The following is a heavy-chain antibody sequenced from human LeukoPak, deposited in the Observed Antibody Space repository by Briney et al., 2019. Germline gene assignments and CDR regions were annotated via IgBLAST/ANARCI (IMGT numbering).Heavy chain of an antibody. D-gene: IGHD3-3*01. V-gene: IGHV3-30*18. CDR1: GFTFSSYG. CDR2: ISYDGSNK. Sequence: PGGSLRLSCAASGFTFSSYGMHWVRQAPGKGLEWVAVISYDGSNKYYADSVKGRFTISRDNSKNTLYLQMNSLRAEDTAVYYCAKGGRITIFGVVIWGQGTLVTVSS. J-gene: IGHJ4*02. CDR3: AKGGRITIFGVVI.